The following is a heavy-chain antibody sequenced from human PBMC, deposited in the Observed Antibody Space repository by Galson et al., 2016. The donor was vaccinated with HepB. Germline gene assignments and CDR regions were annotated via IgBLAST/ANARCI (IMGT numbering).Heavy chain of an antibody. CDR3: TKEGLKGYAQL. J-gene: IGHJ4*02. CDR2: ISGSGDRT. Sequence: SLRLSCAASGFTFSSYSMSWVRQAPGKGLEWVSAISGSGDRTYYTDSVKGRFTISRDNSKNTLYLQMSSLRAEDTAVYYCTKEGLKGYAQLWGQGTLVTVSS. D-gene: IGHD5-12*01. CDR1: GFTFSSYS. V-gene: IGHV3-23*01.